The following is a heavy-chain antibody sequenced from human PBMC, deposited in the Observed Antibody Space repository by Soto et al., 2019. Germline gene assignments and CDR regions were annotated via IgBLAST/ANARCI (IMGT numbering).Heavy chain of an antibody. CDR3: ARERLRADSGTSLSY. CDR1: GYTFTSYY. CDR2: INPSGGST. D-gene: IGHD1-1*01. Sequence: VASVKVSCKASGYTFTSYYMHWVRQAPGQGLEWMGIINPSGGSTNYAQKFQGRVTMTTDTSTSTAYMELRSLRADDTAMYYCARERLRADSGTSLSYWGQGTLVTVSS. V-gene: IGHV1-46*01. J-gene: IGHJ4*02.